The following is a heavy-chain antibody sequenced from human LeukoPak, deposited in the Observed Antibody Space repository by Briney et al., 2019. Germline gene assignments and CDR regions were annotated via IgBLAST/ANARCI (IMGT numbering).Heavy chain of an antibody. J-gene: IGHJ3*02. CDR1: GFTFPTYA. V-gene: IGHV3-23*01. CDR2: IRVSDGAT. D-gene: IGHD1-26*01. CDR3: AKEPRWELLHSFDI. Sequence: PGGSLRLSCAASGFTFPTYAMKWVRQAPGKGLEWVSSIRVSDGATFYADSVKGRFTISRDNSKNTLFLQMNNLRAEDTALYYCAKEPRWELLHSFDIWGQGTMVTVSS.